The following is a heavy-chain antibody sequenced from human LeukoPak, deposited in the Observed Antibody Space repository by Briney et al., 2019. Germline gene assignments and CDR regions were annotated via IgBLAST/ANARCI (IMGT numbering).Heavy chain of an antibody. D-gene: IGHD4-17*01. CDR2: ISGSGGST. Sequence: GGSLRLSCAASGFTFSSYAMSWVRQAPGKGLEWVSAISGSGGSTYYEDSVKGRFTISRDNSKNTLYLQMNSMRAEDTAVYYCAKDNDASDYFFDYWGQGTLVTVSS. J-gene: IGHJ4*02. CDR1: GFTFSSYA. CDR3: AKDNDASDYFFDY. V-gene: IGHV3-23*01.